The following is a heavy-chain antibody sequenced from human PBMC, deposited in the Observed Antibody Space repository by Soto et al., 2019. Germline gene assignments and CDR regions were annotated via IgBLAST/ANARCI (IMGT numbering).Heavy chain of an antibody. CDR1: GFTFSSYG. J-gene: IGHJ4*02. Sequence: QVQLVESGGGVVQPGRSLRLSCAASGFTFSSYGMHWVRQAPGKGLEWVAVISYDGSNKYYADSVKGRFTISRDNSKNTLYLQMNSLRAEDTAVYYCAKDRYSSGWYSNMVQDEWGQGTLVTVSS. CDR2: ISYDGSNK. CDR3: AKDRYSSGWYSNMVQDE. D-gene: IGHD6-19*01. V-gene: IGHV3-30*18.